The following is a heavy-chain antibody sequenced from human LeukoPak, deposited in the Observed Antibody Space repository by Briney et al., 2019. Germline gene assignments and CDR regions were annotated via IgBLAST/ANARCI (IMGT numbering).Heavy chain of an antibody. J-gene: IGHJ4*02. CDR3: AKDYIGVITMIVVD. CDR1: GFTFDDYA. V-gene: IGHV3-9*01. CDR2: ISWNSGSI. D-gene: IGHD3-22*01. Sequence: PGGSLRLSCAASGFTFDDYAMHWVRQAPGKGLEWVSGISWNSGSIGYADSVKGRFTISRDNAKNSLYLQMNSLRAEDTALYYCAKDYIGVITMIVVDWGQGTLVTVSS.